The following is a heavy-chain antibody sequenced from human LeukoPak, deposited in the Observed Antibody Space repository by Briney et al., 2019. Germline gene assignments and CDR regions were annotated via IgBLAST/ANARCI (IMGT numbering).Heavy chain of an antibody. V-gene: IGHV1-46*01. CDR2: INPSGGST. D-gene: IGHD3-3*01. CDR3: ARESLGSYNRVVIVARGHDAFDI. CDR1: GYTFTSYY. J-gene: IGHJ3*02. Sequence: ASVKVSCKASGYTFTSYYMHWVRQAPGQGLEWLGIINPSGGSTSYAQKFQGRVTMTRDTSTSTVYMELNSLRLEDTAVYYCARESLGSYNRVVIVARGHDAFDIWGQGTMVTVSS.